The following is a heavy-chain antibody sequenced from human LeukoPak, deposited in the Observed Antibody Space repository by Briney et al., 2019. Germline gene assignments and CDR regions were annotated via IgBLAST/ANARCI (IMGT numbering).Heavy chain of an antibody. CDR2: ISGSGSRI. D-gene: IGHD3-3*01. CDR1: GFTFSSYG. CDR3: ARTYPDYDCWSGYYRGASYFDY. V-gene: IGHV3-48*03. J-gene: IGHJ4*02. Sequence: GGSLRLSCAASGFTFSSYGMYWVRQAPGEGLGWVSYISGSGSRIYFADSVKGRFTISRENAKNTLYLQMNRLRAEDTAVYYCARTYPDYDCWSGYYRGASYFDYWGQGTLVTVSS.